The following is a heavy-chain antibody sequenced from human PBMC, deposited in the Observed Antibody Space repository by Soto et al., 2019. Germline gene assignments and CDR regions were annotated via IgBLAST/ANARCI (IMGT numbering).Heavy chain of an antibody. J-gene: IGHJ6*02. D-gene: IGHD3-10*01. CDR1: GGSISNYY. V-gene: IGHV4-59*08. CDR2: VDDSWGS. CDR3: ARQGFGALLALVDV. Sequence: QVPLQESGPGLVKPSETLSLSCTVSGGSISNYYWSWFRQTPGKGLEWIGYVDDSWGSHYNPSLKSRVAISLDTSKSQFSLKLTSVTGTDTAVYYCARQGFGALLALVDVWGQGTTVTVSS.